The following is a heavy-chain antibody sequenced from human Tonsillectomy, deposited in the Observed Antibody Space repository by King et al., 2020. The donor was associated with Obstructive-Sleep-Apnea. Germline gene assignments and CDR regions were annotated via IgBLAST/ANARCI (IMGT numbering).Heavy chain of an antibody. J-gene: IGHJ4*02. V-gene: IGHV3-33*01. CDR1: GFTFSSYG. CDR2: ILYDGSNK. Sequence: VQLVESGGGVVQPGGSLRLSCAASGFTFSSYGMHWVRQAPGKGLEWVAVILYDGSNKYYADSVKGRFTISRDNSKNTLYLQMNSLRAEDTAVYYCAVSSSWYLDYWGQGTLVTVSS. CDR3: AVSSSWYLDY. D-gene: IGHD6-13*01.